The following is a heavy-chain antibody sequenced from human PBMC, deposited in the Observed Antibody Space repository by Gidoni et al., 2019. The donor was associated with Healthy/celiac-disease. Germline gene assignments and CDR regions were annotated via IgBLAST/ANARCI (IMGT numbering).Heavy chain of an antibody. D-gene: IGHD6-13*01. CDR1: GFTFSSYA. Sequence: EVQLLESGGGLVQPGGSLRLSCSASGFTFSSYAMSWVRQAPGKGLEWVSAISGSGGSTYYADSVKGRFTISRDNSKNTLYLQMNSLRAEDTAVYYCAKDSSSWYFSWYFDLWGRGTLVTVSS. CDR2: ISGSGGST. J-gene: IGHJ2*01. CDR3: AKDSSSWYFSWYFDL. V-gene: IGHV3-23*01.